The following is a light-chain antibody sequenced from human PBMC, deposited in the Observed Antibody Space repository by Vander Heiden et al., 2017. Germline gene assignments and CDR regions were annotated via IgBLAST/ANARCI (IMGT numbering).Light chain of an antibody. CDR1: RMDVGGYTY. CDR3: SAYAGSTVV. J-gene: IGLJ2*01. CDR2: EVR. V-gene: IGLV2-8*01. Sequence: QSARSQPPSASGSPGPSVPLSCTGTRMDVGGYTYVSSYHQHPGKAPNLMIYEVRKRPSGVPDRFAGSTSGTTASLTVSGLQAEDEADYYCSAYAGSTVVFGGGTKRTVL.